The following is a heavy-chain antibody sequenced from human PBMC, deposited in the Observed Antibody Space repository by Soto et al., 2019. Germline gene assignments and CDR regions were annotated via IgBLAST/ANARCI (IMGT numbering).Heavy chain of an antibody. CDR1: GFTFISYA. D-gene: IGHD3-16*01. CDR3: ARDLVGGPV. CDR2: ISYDGSNK. V-gene: IGHV3-30-3*01. Sequence: XGSRRLSFAASGFTFISYAMHWVRQAPGKGLEWVAVISYDGSNKYYADSVKGRFTISRDNSKKTLYLQMNSLRAEDTAVYCCARDLVGGPVWGQGPTVTVSS. J-gene: IGHJ6*02.